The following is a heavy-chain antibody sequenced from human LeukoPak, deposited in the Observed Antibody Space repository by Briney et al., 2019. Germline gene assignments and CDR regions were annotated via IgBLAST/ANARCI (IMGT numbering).Heavy chain of an antibody. CDR3: AKSLLTTATGTGRAFDI. CDR2: ISYDGSNK. Sequence: GGSLRLSCAASGFTLSSYAMHWVRQAPGKGLEWVAVISYDGSNKYYADSVKGRFTISRDNSKNTLYLQMNSLRAEDSAEYYCAKSLLTTATGTGRAFDIWGQGTMVTVSA. CDR1: GFTLSSYA. D-gene: IGHD1-1*01. V-gene: IGHV3-30-3*01. J-gene: IGHJ3*02.